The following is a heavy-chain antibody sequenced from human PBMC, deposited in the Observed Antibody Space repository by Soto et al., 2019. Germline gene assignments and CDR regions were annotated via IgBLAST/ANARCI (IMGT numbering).Heavy chain of an antibody. Sequence: QVQLVQSGAEVKKPGSSVKVSCKASGGTFSSYTISWVRQAPGQGLEWMGRIIPILGIANYAQKFQGRVTITADKSTSTAYMELRSLRSEDTAVYYCARDQWDAGLYYFDYWGQGTLVTVSS. CDR2: IIPILGIA. V-gene: IGHV1-69*08. CDR1: GGTFSSYT. J-gene: IGHJ4*02. CDR3: ARDQWDAGLYYFDY. D-gene: IGHD1-26*01.